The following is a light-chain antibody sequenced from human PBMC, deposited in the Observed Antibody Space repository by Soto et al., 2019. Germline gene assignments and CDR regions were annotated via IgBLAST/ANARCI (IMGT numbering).Light chain of an antibody. Sequence: QSVLTQPASVSGSPGQSITISCTGTSSDVGGYDYVSWYQQHPGKAPKLMIYDVSNRPSGVSNRFSGSKSGNTASLTISGLQAEDEADYYCYSYASSSPDVFGTGTTLTVL. V-gene: IGLV2-14*01. CDR2: DVS. CDR1: SSDVGGYDY. CDR3: YSYASSSPDV. J-gene: IGLJ1*01.